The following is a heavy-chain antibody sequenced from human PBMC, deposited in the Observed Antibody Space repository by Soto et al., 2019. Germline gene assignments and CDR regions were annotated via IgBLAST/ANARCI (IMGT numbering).Heavy chain of an antibody. V-gene: IGHV4-34*01. CDR1: GGSFSGYY. Sequence: SETLSLTCALYGGSFSGYYWTWIRQPPGTGLEWIGEINHSGSTNYNPSLKSRVTISVDTSKNQFSLKLTSVTAADRAVYYCASDKITGLFDYRAQRTPVTGSS. J-gene: IGHJ4*02. D-gene: IGHD2-21*01. CDR3: ASDKITGLFDY. CDR2: INHSGST.